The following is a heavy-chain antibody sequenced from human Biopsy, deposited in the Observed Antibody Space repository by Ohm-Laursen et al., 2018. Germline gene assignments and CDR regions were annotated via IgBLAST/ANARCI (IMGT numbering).Heavy chain of an antibody. J-gene: IGHJ4*02. V-gene: IGHV1-18*01. D-gene: IGHD6-25*01. CDR1: GYKFTSYG. Sequence: SVKVSCKASGYKFTSYGMSRVRQAPGQGFEWMGRISGYNGNTNYAQKFQGRITMTIDAATSTGYMDLRSLKSDATAVYYCARIAAAGWDDYWGQGTLVTVSS. CDR2: ISGYNGNT. CDR3: ARIAAAGWDDY.